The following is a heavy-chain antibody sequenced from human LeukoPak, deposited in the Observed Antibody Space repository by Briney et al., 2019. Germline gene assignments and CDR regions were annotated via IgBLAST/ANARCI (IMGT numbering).Heavy chain of an antibody. D-gene: IGHD1-26*01. CDR1: GASISTFY. CDR2: IYSSGSN. V-gene: IGHV4-4*07. CDR3: ARNSGDL. Sequence: SETLSLTCTVSGASISTFYWSWVRQPAGKGLEWIGRIYSSGSNTCNPSLQSRVTMSVDTSKNQFSLKMNPVTAADTAVYYCARNSGDLWGQGTLVTVSS. J-gene: IGHJ5*02.